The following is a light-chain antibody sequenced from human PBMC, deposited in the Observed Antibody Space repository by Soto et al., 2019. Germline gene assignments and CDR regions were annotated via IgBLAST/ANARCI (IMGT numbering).Light chain of an antibody. CDR3: SSYAGSNNFV. V-gene: IGLV2-23*02. Sequence: QSVLTQPASVSGSPGQSITISCTGTSSDFGNYNLVSWYQQHPGKDPKLILFEVNKRPSGVSGRFSGSKSGNTASLTISGLQAEDEADYYCSSYAGSNNFVFGTGTKLTVL. CDR1: SSDFGNYNL. J-gene: IGLJ1*01. CDR2: EVN.